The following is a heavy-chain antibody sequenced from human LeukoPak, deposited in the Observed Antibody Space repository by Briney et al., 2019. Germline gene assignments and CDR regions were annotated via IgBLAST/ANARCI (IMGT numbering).Heavy chain of an antibody. V-gene: IGHV3-21*01. D-gene: IGHD6-13*01. J-gene: IGHJ4*02. CDR1: GFTFSSFS. CDR2: ICSSNSYI. CDR3: ASGIEAAGSGY. Sequence: PGVSLRLSCAASGFTFSSFSMTRLRQAPGKGLGWVSSICSSNSYIYYTHSVKGRFTISRYNAKNSLYLQMNRLSAEDTAVYYCASGIEAAGSGYWGQGTLVTVSS.